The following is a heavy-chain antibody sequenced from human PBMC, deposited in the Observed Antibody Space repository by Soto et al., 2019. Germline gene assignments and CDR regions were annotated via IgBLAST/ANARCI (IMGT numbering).Heavy chain of an antibody. Sequence: PVGSLRLSCAASGFTFTRYSMNWVRQAPGKGLEWVSSISSTTNYIYYGDSMKGRFTISRDNAKNSLYLEMNSLRAEDTAVYYCAREAAELTSNLHYRGQGTLGTVPS. CDR1: GFTFTRYS. J-gene: IGHJ4*02. CDR3: AREAAELTSNLHY. V-gene: IGHV3-21*06. D-gene: IGHD1-26*01. CDR2: ISSTTNYI.